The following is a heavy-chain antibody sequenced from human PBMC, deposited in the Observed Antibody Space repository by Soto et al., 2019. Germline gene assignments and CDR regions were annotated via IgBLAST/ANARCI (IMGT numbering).Heavy chain of an antibody. Sequence: EVQLLESGGGLVQPGGSLRLSCAASGFTFSSYAMSWVRQAPGKGLEWVSAISGSGGSTYYADSVKGRFTISRDNPKNTLYLQMNSLRAEDTDVYYCAKAYYYDSSGYYYYGMDVWGQGTTVTVSS. CDR1: GFTFSSYA. CDR2: ISGSGGST. V-gene: IGHV3-23*01. D-gene: IGHD3-22*01. CDR3: AKAYYYDSSGYYYYGMDV. J-gene: IGHJ6*02.